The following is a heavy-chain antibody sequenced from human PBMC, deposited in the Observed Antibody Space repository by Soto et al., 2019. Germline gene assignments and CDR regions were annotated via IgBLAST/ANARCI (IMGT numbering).Heavy chain of an antibody. CDR3: ARDPRIQLWFNWFNP. CDR2: IYHSGST. J-gene: IGHJ5*02. V-gene: IGHV4-31*03. CDR1: GGSISSGSYY. D-gene: IGHD5-18*01. Sequence: SETLSLTCTVSGGSISSGSYYWSWIRQHPGKGLEWIGYIYHSGSTNYNPSLKSRVTISVDKSKNQFSLKLSSVTAADTAVYYCARDPRIQLWFNWFNPWGQGTLVTVSS.